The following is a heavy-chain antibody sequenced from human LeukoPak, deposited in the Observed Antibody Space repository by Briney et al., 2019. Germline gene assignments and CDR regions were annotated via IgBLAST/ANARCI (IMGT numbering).Heavy chain of an antibody. D-gene: IGHD2-21*02. CDR1: NGSISSSNW. J-gene: IGHJ5*02. CDR3: ARSEAYCGGDCYSWFDP. V-gene: IGHV4-4*02. Sequence: SETLSLTCVVCNGSISSSNWWSWVRQPPGKGLEWIGEINLSGSTNYNPSLKSRIIISLDKSNNQFSLKLSSVTAADTAVYYCARSEAYCGGDCYSWFDPWGQGTLVTVSS. CDR2: INLSGST.